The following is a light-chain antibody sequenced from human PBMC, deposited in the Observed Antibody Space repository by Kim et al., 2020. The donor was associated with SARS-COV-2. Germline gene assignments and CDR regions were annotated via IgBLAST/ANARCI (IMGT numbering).Light chain of an antibody. CDR1: NIGSKS. CDR3: QVWDSSGDHVV. J-gene: IGLJ2*01. CDR2: YDS. Sequence: APGKTVRITCGGNNIGSKSVPWYQPNQGQAPVLVIYYDSARPSAIPERFSGSTSGNTATLTISRVDGGDEADYYCQVWDSSGDHVVFGGGTQLTVL. V-gene: IGLV3-21*04.